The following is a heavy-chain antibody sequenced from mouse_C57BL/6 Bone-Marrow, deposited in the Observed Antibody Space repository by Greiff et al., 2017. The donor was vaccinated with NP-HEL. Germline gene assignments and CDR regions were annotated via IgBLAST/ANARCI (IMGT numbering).Heavy chain of an antibody. J-gene: IGHJ2*01. V-gene: IGHV14-4*01. CDR1: GFNIKDDY. CDR3: ADGPSDY. Sequence: QLQQSGAELVRPGASVKLSCTASGFNIKDDYMHWVKQRPEQGLEWIGWIDPENGDTEYASKFQGKATITADTSSNTAYLQLSSLTSEDTAVYYCADGPSDYWGQGTTLTVSS. D-gene: IGHD2-3*01. CDR2: IDPENGDT.